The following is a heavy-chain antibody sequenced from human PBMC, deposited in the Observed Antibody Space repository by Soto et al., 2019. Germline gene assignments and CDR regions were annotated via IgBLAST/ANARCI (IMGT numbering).Heavy chain of an antibody. CDR2: INHSGST. V-gene: IGHV4-34*01. J-gene: IGHJ3*02. D-gene: IGHD5-12*01. CDR1: GGSFSGYY. Sequence: QVQLQQWGAGLLKPSETLSLTCAVYGGSFSGYYRSWIRQPPGKGLEWIGEINHSGSTNYNPSLKSRVTISVDTSKNQFSLKLSSVTAADTAVYYCARASSGGLTTISAFDIWGQGKMVTVSS. CDR3: ARASSGGLTTISAFDI.